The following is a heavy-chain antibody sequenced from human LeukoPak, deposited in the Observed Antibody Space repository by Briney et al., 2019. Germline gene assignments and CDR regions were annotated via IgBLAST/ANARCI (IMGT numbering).Heavy chain of an antibody. CDR2: IYYSGNT. V-gene: IGHV4-59*01. Sequence: SETLSLTCTISGGSISSFYWSWIRQPPGKGLEWIGNIYYSGNTDYNPSLKSRVTISVDTSKNQFSLNLNSVTAADTAVYYCAFSGIDASFQPWGQGTLVTVSS. CDR1: GGSISSFY. J-gene: IGHJ1*01. CDR3: AFSGIDASFQP. D-gene: IGHD6-13*01.